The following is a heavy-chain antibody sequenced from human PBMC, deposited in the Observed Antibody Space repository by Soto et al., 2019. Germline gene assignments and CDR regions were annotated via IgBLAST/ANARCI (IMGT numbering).Heavy chain of an antibody. V-gene: IGHV3-21*01. CDR2: ITTSSAYI. J-gene: IGHJ5*02. CDR1: GFTFNTYD. CDR3: VRSATARLLRHSWFDT. Sequence: EVQLVESGGGLVKPGGSLRLSCAASGFTFNTYDMNWVRQAPGKGLERVSSITTSSAYIYYADSLKGRITISRDNAKNSLFLQMNSLRAEDTAVYYCVRSATARLLRHSWFDTWGQGTLVTVSS. D-gene: IGHD2-21*01.